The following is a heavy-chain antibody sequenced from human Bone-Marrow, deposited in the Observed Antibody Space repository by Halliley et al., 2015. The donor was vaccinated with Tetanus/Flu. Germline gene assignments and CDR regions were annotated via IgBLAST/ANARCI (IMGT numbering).Heavy chain of an antibody. J-gene: IGHJ6*02. D-gene: IGHD6-19*01. CDR2: MYYNGST. CDR1: GGSISTSSYY. V-gene: IGHV4-39*07. Sequence: TLSLTCTVSGGSISTSSYYWAWVRQPPGKGLEWIGTMYYNGSTYYNPSLKSRVTVSVDTSKNQLSLKMTSVTAADTAVYYCARDSSGLRGSYYYGMDLWGQGTTVTVSS. CDR3: ARDSSGLRGSYYYGMDL.